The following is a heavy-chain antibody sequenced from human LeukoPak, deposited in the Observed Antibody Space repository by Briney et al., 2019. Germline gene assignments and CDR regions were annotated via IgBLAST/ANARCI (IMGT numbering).Heavy chain of an antibody. D-gene: IGHD3-3*01. CDR1: GGTFSSYA. CDR2: IIPIFGTA. CDR3: ARGTPPPLRFLEWLGENEGGWFDP. J-gene: IGHJ5*02. Sequence: GASVKVSCKASGGTFSSYAISWVRQAPGQGLEWMGGIIPIFGTANYAQKFQGRVTITTDESTSTAYMELSSLRSEDMAVYYCARGTPPPLRFLEWLGENEGGWFDPWGQGTLVTVSS. V-gene: IGHV1-69*05.